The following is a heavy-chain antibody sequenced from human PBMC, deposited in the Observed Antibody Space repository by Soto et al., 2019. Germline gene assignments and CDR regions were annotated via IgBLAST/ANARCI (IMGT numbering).Heavy chain of an antibody. CDR3: ATGPYYYGSGIDY. CDR1: GFAFSSYA. J-gene: IGHJ4*02. D-gene: IGHD3-10*01. CDR2: ISGSGGST. V-gene: IGHV3-23*01. Sequence: WGSLRLSCAASGFAFSSYAMSWVRQAPGKGLEWVSAISGSGGSTYYADSVKGRFTISRDNSKNTLYLQMNSLRAEDTAVYYCATGPYYYGSGIDYWGQGTLVTVS.